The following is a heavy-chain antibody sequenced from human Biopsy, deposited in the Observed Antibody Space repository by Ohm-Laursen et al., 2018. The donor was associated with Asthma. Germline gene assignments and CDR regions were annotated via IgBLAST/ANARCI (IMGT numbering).Heavy chain of an antibody. CDR3: ARPSPNRDILYYYYHMDV. Sequence: SVKVSCKISGYSLTDLSMHWVRQAPGQGLEWMGGHDHEEGGTVNARRFQGRATITADIFTRTVYMELSSLRFDDTAIYYCARPSPNRDILYYYYHMDVWGQGTTVIVSS. D-gene: IGHD3-3*02. V-gene: IGHV1-24*01. J-gene: IGHJ6*02. CDR1: GYSLTDLS. CDR2: HDHEEGGT.